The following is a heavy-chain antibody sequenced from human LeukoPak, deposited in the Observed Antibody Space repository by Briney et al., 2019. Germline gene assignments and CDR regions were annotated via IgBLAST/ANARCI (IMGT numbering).Heavy chain of an antibody. D-gene: IGHD3-22*01. CDR2: INTDGSST. CDR1: GFTFSSYW. Sequence: PGGSLRLSCAASGFTFSSYWMHWVRQAPGKGLVWVSRINTDGSSTSYADSVKGRFTISRDNAKNSLYLQMNSLRAEDTAVYYCARDPYYYDSSGYYYGFDYWGQGTLVTVSS. CDR3: ARDPYYYDSSGYYYGFDY. V-gene: IGHV3-74*01. J-gene: IGHJ4*02.